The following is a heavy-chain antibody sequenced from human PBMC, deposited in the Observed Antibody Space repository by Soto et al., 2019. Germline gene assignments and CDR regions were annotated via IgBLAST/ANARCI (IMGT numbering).Heavy chain of an antibody. V-gene: IGHV4-59*08. J-gene: IGHJ6*01. CDR1: GGSIVSYY. Sequence: SETLSVTCTVFGGSIVSYYWSWIRQPPGKGLEWIANIHYSGTTNYNPSLKSRVTISVDTSKTEFSLKLSSVTAADTAVYYCARQGPYGLDIWGQGPMGTVPS. CDR2: IHYSGTT. CDR3: ARQGPYGLDI.